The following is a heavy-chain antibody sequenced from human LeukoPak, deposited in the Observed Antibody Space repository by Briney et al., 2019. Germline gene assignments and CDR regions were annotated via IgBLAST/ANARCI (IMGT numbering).Heavy chain of an antibody. CDR2: INSAGSST. CDR3: ARVISGYDSSGYRDY. Sequence: GGSLRLSCVASGFTFSRYWMHWVRQTPSKGLVWVSRINSAGSSTSYADPVQGRFTISRDNAKNTLYLQMNSLRAEDMAIYYCARVISGYDSSGYRDYWGQGTLVTVSS. V-gene: IGHV3-74*01. D-gene: IGHD3-22*01. J-gene: IGHJ4*02. CDR1: GFTFSRYW.